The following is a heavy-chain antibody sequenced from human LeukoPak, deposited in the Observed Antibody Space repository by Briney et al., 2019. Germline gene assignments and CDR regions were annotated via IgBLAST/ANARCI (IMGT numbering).Heavy chain of an antibody. Sequence: GGSLRLSCAASGFTFSSYAMSWVRQAPGKGLEWVSAISGSGGSTYYADSVKGRFTIHRDNSKNTLYLKVNSLRAEDTAVYYCALVRLGDVDYWGQGTQVTVSS. V-gene: IGHV3-23*01. J-gene: IGHJ4*02. CDR2: ISGSGGST. CDR3: ALVRLGDVDY. D-gene: IGHD3-16*01. CDR1: GFTFSSYA.